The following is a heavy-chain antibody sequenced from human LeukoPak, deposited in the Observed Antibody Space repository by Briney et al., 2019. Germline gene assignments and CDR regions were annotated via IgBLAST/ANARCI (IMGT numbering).Heavy chain of an antibody. J-gene: IGHJ4*02. D-gene: IGHD3-22*01. Sequence: GASVKVSCKASGGTFSSYAISWVRQAHGQGLEWMGGIIPIFGTANYAQKFQGRVTITADKSTSTAYMELSSLRSEDTAVYYCASMSGSGYTFDYWGQGTLVTVSS. V-gene: IGHV1-69*06. CDR3: ASMSGSGYTFDY. CDR2: IIPIFGTA. CDR1: GGTFSSYA.